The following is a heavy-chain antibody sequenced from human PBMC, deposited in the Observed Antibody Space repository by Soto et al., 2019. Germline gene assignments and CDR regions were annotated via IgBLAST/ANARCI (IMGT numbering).Heavy chain of an antibody. D-gene: IGHD6-6*01. V-gene: IGHV5-51*01. Sequence: GESQKICWKGSGYSFTSYWIGWVRQMPGKGLEWMGIIYPGDSDTRYSPSFQGQVTISADKSISTAYLQWSSLKASDTAMYYCARPPFYSSSDDYWGQGTLVTVSS. CDR3: ARPPFYSSSDDY. CDR1: GYSFTSYW. CDR2: IYPGDSDT. J-gene: IGHJ4*02.